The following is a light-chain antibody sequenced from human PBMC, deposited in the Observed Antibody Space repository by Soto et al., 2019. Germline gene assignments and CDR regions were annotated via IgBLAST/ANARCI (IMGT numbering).Light chain of an antibody. CDR3: AAWDDSLNSPV. CDR1: SSNIGSNT. CDR2: SNN. J-gene: IGLJ2*01. V-gene: IGLV1-44*01. Sequence: QSVLTQPPSASGTPGQRVTISCSGSSSNIGSNTVNWYQQLPGTAPKLLIYSNNQRPSGVPDRFSGSKSGTSASLAISGRQSEEEADYYCAAWDDSLNSPVFGGGTKLTVL.